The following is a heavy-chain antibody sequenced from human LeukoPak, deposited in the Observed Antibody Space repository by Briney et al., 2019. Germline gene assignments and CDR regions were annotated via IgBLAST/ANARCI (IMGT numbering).Heavy chain of an antibody. V-gene: IGHV4-4*09. Sequence: SETLSLTCTVSGGSISSYYWSWIRQPPGKGLEWIGYIYTSGSTNYNPSLKGRVTISVDTSKYQFSLKLSSVTAADTAVYYCARSGYSSSFDIWGQGTMVTVSS. CDR1: GGSISSYY. CDR2: IYTSGST. J-gene: IGHJ3*02. D-gene: IGHD6-13*01. CDR3: ARSGYSSSFDI.